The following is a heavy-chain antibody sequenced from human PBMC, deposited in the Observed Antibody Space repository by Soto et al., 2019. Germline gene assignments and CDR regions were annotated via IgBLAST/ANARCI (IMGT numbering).Heavy chain of an antibody. Sequence: QVQLQESGPGLVKPSQTLSLTSPVSGGSISSGDYYWSWIRQPPGKGLEWIGYIYYSGSTYYNPSLKSRVTISVDTSKNQFSLKLSSVTAADTAVYYCAREDGYYDSSGYNAFDIWGQGTMVTVSS. CDR1: GGSISSGDYY. D-gene: IGHD3-22*01. V-gene: IGHV4-30-4*01. CDR3: AREDGYYDSSGYNAFDI. J-gene: IGHJ3*02. CDR2: IYYSGST.